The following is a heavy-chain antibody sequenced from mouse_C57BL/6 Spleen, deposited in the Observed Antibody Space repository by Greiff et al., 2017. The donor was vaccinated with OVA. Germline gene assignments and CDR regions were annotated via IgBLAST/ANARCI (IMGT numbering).Heavy chain of an antibody. V-gene: IGHV5-6*01. J-gene: IGHJ2*01. D-gene: IGHD3-2*02. CDR2: ISSGGIYT. Sequence: EVKLVESGGDLVKPGGSLKLSCAASGFTFSSYGMSWVRQTPDKRLEWVATISSGGIYTYYPDSVKGRFTISRDNAKNTLYLQMSSLKSEDTAMYYCARQTAQATSHYFDYWGQGTTLTVSS. CDR3: ARQTAQATSHYFDY. CDR1: GFTFSSYG.